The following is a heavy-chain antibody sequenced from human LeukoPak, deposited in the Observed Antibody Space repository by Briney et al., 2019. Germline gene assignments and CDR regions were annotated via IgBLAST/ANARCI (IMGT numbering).Heavy chain of an antibody. Sequence: GASVKVSCKASGYTFTGYYMHWVRQAPGQGLEWMGWINPNSGGTNYAQKFQGRVTMTRDTSISTAYMELSRLRSDDTAVYYCARRAYGGNSVWIDYWGQGTLVTVSS. CDR1: GYTFTGYY. J-gene: IGHJ4*02. D-gene: IGHD4-23*01. CDR3: ARRAYGGNSVWIDY. V-gene: IGHV1-2*02. CDR2: INPNSGGT.